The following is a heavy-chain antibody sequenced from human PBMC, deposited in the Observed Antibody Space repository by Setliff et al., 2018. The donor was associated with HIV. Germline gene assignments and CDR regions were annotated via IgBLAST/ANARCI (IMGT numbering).Heavy chain of an antibody. CDR3: TRKLAPGHGMDV. V-gene: IGHV3-48*03. CDR1: GFMFNIYE. Sequence: LRLSCAASGFMFNIYEMNWVRQAPGKGLEWVSYISSGSVNIFYADSVKGRFTISRDNAKNSLYLQMDSLRVEDTTVYYCTRKLAPGHGMDVWGQGTTVTVSS. D-gene: IGHD3-3*02. CDR2: ISSGSVNI. J-gene: IGHJ6*02.